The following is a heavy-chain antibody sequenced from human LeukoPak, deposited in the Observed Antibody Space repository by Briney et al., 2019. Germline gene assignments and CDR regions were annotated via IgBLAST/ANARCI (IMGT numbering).Heavy chain of an antibody. CDR3: ARTGFYDILTHFDY. V-gene: IGHV1-2*02. J-gene: IGHJ4*02. Sequence: ASVKVSCKASGYTFIDYFIHWVRQAPGQGLEWMAWINPYSGGADYAQRFQGRVTMTRDTSISTAYMELSRLRSDDTAVYYCARTGFYDILTHFDYWGQGTLVTVSS. CDR2: INPYSGGA. CDR1: GYTFIDYF. D-gene: IGHD3-9*01.